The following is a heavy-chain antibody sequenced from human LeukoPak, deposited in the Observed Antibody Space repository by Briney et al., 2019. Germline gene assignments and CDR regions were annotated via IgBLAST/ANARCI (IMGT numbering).Heavy chain of an antibody. V-gene: IGHV3-43*02. D-gene: IGHD6-19*01. CDR1: GFIFYNYA. CDR3: ARESETSGWYDY. J-gene: IGHJ4*02. CDR2: ISGDGGST. Sequence: GGSLRLSCAAPGFIFYNYAIHWVRQAPGKSLEWASLISGDGGSTFYADSVRGRFTISRDNTRKSLSLQMSSLRSEDTALYYCARESETSGWYDYWGQGTLVTVSS.